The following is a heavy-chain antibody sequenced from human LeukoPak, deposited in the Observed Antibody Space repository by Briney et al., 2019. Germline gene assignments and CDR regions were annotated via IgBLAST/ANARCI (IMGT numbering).Heavy chain of an antibody. Sequence: GGSLRLSCAASGFTFSSYAMTWVRQAPGKGLEWVSAISGSGGSTYYADSVKGRFTISRDNAKSTLYLQMNSLRADDTAIYYCAKESDIVIVPAASDYWGQGTLVTVSS. V-gene: IGHV3-23*01. CDR2: ISGSGGST. CDR1: GFTFSSYA. J-gene: IGHJ4*02. CDR3: AKESDIVIVPAASDY. D-gene: IGHD2-2*01.